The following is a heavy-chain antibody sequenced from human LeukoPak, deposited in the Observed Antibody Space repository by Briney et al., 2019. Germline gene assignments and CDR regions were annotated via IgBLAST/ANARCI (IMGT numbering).Heavy chain of an antibody. CDR2: IYYSGST. D-gene: IGHD3-3*01. J-gene: IGHJ5*02. CDR1: GGSISSYY. Sequence: PSETLSLTCTVSGGSISSYYWSWIRQPPGKGLEWIGYIYYSGSTNYNPSLKSRVTMSVDTSKNQFSLKLSSVTAADTAVYYCAREMGDFWSGYYTNWFDPWGQGTLVTVSS. V-gene: IGHV4-59*12. CDR3: AREMGDFWSGYYTNWFDP.